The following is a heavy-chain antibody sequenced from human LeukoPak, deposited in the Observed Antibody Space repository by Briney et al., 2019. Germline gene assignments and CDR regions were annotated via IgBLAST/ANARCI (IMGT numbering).Heavy chain of an antibody. V-gene: IGHV3-9*01. CDR2: ISWNSGSI. J-gene: IGHJ4*02. CDR3: ARPRGCGTSRCNNFDY. Sequence: GGSLRLSCAASGFTFDDYAMHWVRQAPGKGLEWVSGISWNSGSIGYADSVKGRFTISRDNAKNSLYLQMDSLRAEDTAVYYCARPRGCGTSRCNNFDYWGQGTLVTVSS. D-gene: IGHD2-21*01. CDR1: GFTFDDYA.